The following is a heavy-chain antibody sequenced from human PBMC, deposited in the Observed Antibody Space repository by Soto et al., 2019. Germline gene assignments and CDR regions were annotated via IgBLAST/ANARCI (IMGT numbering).Heavy chain of an antibody. V-gene: IGHV3-7*05. CDR1: GFSFGSSW. CDR3: ARDVSPGSSSLYLDAFDI. Sequence: EVQLVESGGDLVQPGGSLRLSCAASGFSFGSSWMTWVRQAPGKGLEWVANIKKDGSKISYLDSVRGRVTVSRDNAKNSVYLEMNSRRAEDTALYYCARDVSPGSSSLYLDAFDIWGQGTMVTVSS. J-gene: IGHJ3*02. CDR2: IKKDGSKI. D-gene: IGHD6-13*01.